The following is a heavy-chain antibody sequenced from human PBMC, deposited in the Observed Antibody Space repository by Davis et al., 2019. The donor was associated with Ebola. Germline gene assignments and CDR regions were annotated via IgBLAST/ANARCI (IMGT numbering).Heavy chain of an antibody. D-gene: IGHD6-6*01. CDR2: IRYDGSNK. J-gene: IGHJ6*02. CDR3: AKESSSSSYYYYYGMDV. Sequence: PGGSLRLSCAASGFTFSSYGMHWVRQAPGKGLEWVAFIRYDGSNKYYADSVKGRFTISRDNSKNTLYLQMNSLRAEDTAVYYCAKESSSSSYYYYYGMDVWGQGTTVTVSS. V-gene: IGHV3-30*02. CDR1: GFTFSSYG.